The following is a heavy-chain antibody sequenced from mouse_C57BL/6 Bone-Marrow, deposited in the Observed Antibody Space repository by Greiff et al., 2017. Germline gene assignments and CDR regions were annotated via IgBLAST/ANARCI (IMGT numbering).Heavy chain of an antibody. Sequence: QVQLQQPGAELVRPGTSVKLSCKASGYTFTSYWMHWVKQRPGQGLEWIGVIDPSDSYTNYNQKFKGKATLTVDTSSSTAYMQLSSLTSEDSAVYYCARERLYYFDDGGQGTTLTVSS. V-gene: IGHV1-59*01. D-gene: IGHD3-3*01. CDR3: ARERLYYFDD. CDR1: GYTFTSYW. CDR2: IDPSDSYT. J-gene: IGHJ2*01.